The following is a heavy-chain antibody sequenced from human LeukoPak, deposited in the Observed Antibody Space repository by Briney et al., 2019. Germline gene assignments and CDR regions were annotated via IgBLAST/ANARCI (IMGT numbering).Heavy chain of an antibody. CDR2: ISSSSSTI. CDR1: GFTFSSYS. Sequence: PGGSLRPSCAASGFTFSSYSMNWVRQAPGKGLEWVSYISSSSSTIYYADSVKGRFTISRDNAKNSLYLQMNSLRAEDTAVYYCARDPDYSSSGFWGQGTLVTVSS. J-gene: IGHJ4*02. V-gene: IGHV3-48*01. D-gene: IGHD6-6*01. CDR3: ARDPDYSSSGF.